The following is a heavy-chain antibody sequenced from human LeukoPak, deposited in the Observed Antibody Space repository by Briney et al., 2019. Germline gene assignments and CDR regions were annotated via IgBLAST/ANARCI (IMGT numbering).Heavy chain of an antibody. CDR2: LHSGGDT. CDR3: AREGGDNWNYGYFDY. Sequence: GGSLRLSCAVSGFNVRSNYMTWVRQAPGKGLEWVSVLHSGGDTYYADSVRGRFTISRDNSENMLFLQMNGLRADDSAIYYCAREGGDNWNYGYFDYWGQGTLVTVSS. V-gene: IGHV3-53*01. J-gene: IGHJ4*02. D-gene: IGHD1-7*01. CDR1: GFNVRSNY.